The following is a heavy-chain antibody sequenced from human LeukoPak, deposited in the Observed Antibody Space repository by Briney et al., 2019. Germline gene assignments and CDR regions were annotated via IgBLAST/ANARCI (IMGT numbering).Heavy chain of an antibody. CDR1: GFTFSSYE. Sequence: GGSLRLSCAASGFTFSSYEMNWVRQAPGKGLEWVSSISSGSNYIYYADSLKGRFTISRDNAKNSLYLQMNSHRADDTDVYYCAREQFRNDVYDDFDYWGRGTLVTVSS. D-gene: IGHD5/OR15-5a*01. V-gene: IGHV3-21*01. CDR2: ISSGSNYI. CDR3: AREQFRNDVYDDFDY. J-gene: IGHJ4*02.